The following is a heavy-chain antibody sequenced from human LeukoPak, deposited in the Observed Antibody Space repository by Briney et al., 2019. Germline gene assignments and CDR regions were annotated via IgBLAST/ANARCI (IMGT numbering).Heavy chain of an antibody. D-gene: IGHD6-13*01. CDR3: AKGQQLVGFYFDY. Sequence: GGSLRLSCAASGFTFSSYAMSWVRQAPGKGLEWVSAISGSGGSTYYADSVKGRFTISRDNSKNTLYLQMNNLRAEDTAVYYCAKGQQLVGFYFDYWGQGTLVTVSS. CDR2: ISGSGGST. J-gene: IGHJ4*02. CDR1: GFTFSSYA. V-gene: IGHV3-23*01.